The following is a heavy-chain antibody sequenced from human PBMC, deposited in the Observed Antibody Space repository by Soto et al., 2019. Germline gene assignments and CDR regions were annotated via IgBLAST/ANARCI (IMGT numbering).Heavy chain of an antibody. D-gene: IGHD5-12*01. CDR3: AREMATTAGWFDP. CDR2: ISTSSSYT. CDR1: GFTFSDYY. V-gene: IGHV3-11*05. Sequence: QVQLVESGGGLVKPGGSLRLSCAASGFTFSDYYMSWIRQAPGKGLEWVSYISTSSSYTNYADSVKGRFTISRDNAKNSLYLQMNSLRAEDTAVYYCAREMATTAGWFDPWGQGTLVTVSS. J-gene: IGHJ5*02.